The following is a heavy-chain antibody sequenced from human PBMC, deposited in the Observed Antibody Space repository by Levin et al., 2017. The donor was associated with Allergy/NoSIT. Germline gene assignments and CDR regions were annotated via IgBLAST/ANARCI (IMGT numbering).Heavy chain of an antibody. CDR1: GYTFSNYG. D-gene: IGHD5-24*01. CDR3: ARVLEVATILPGDY. Sequence: GESLKISCKASGYTFSNYGVSWVRQAPGQGLEWMGWINVKNGQTNYGQKLQGRVTMTTDTSTSTAYMELRSLRSDDTAVYYCARVLEVATILPGDYWGQGSLVTVSS. V-gene: IGHV1-18*01. J-gene: IGHJ4*02. CDR2: INVKNGQT.